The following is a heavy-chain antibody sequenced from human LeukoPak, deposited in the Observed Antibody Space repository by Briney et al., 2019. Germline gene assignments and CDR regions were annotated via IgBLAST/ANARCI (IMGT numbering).Heavy chain of an antibody. Sequence: SETLSLTCTVSGGSISSSCYYWGWIRQPPGKGLEWIGSIYYSGSTYYNPSLKSRVTISVDTSKNQFSLKLSSVTAADTAVYYCARDISRGWFDPWGQGTLVTVSS. CDR2: IYYSGST. CDR1: GGSISSSCYY. V-gene: IGHV4-39*07. D-gene: IGHD3-10*01. CDR3: ARDISRGWFDP. J-gene: IGHJ5*02.